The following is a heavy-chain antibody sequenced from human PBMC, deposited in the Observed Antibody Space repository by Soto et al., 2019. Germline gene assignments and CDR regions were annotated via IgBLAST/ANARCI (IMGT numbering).Heavy chain of an antibody. D-gene: IGHD6-13*01. J-gene: IGHJ6*02. CDR3: ARSGSSSWYSYYYYGMDV. CDR2: IYYSGST. CDR1: GGSVSSGSYY. Sequence: PSETLSLTCTVSGGSVSSGSYYWSWIRQPPGKGMEWIGDIYYSGSTNYNPSLKSRVTISVDTSKNHFSLKLSSVTAADTAVYYCARSGSSSWYSYYYYGMDVWGQGTTVTVSS. V-gene: IGHV4-61*01.